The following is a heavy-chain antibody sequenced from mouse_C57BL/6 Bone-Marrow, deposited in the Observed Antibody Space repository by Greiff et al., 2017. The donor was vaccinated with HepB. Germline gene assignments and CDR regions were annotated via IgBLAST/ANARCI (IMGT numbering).Heavy chain of an antibody. V-gene: IGHV5-4*01. D-gene: IGHD2-12*01. Sequence: EVKLVESGGGLVKPGGSLKLSCAASGFTFSSYAMSWVRQTPEKRLEWVATISDGGSYTYYPDNVKGRFTISRDNAKNNLYLQMSHLKSEDKAMYYCAREPYSFYFDYWGQGTTLTVSS. CDR3: AREPYSFYFDY. CDR1: GFTFSSYA. J-gene: IGHJ2*01. CDR2: ISDGGSYT.